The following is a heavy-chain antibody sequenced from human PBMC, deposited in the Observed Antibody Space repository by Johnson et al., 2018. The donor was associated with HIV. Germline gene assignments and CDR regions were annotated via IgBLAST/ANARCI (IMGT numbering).Heavy chain of an antibody. CDR3: ARDPFGALDGDAFDI. CDR2: ISYDGSNK. D-gene: IGHD3-10*01. Sequence: QVQLVESGGGLIQPGGSLRLSCAASGFTFSSYAMHWVRQAPGKGLEWVAVISYDGSNKYYADSVKGRFTISRDNSKNTLYLQMNSLRAEDTAVYYCARDPFGALDGDAFDIWGQGTMVTVSS. J-gene: IGHJ3*02. CDR1: GFTFSSYA. V-gene: IGHV3-30*04.